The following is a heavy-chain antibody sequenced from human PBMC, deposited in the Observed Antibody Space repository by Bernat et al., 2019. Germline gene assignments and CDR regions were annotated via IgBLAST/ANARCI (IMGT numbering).Heavy chain of an antibody. CDR1: GFTFSSYG. D-gene: IGHD3-22*01. Sequence: QVQLVESGGGVVQPGGSLRLSCAASGFTFSSYGMHWVRQAPGKGLEWVAVIRYDGRNKDYVDSVKGRLTISRDNSKNTPYLQMNSLRAEDTAVYYCARDRSYFDSSGSYSHYYGMDVWGQGTAVTVSS. CDR3: ARDRSYFDSSGSYSHYYGMDV. CDR2: IRYDGRNK. J-gene: IGHJ6*02. V-gene: IGHV3-33*01.